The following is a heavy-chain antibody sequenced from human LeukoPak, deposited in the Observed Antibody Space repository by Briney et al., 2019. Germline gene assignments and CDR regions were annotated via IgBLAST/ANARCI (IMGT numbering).Heavy chain of an antibody. J-gene: IGHJ4*02. CDR2: INHDGAT. CDR1: GGSFSDSY. Sequence: SETLSLTCAVYGGSFSDSYWSWIRQPPGEGLEWIGEINHDGATNYNPSLKSRVTILVDTSKNQFSLNLSSVTAADTAVYYCARGSNSVAYWSQGTLVTVSP. V-gene: IGHV4-34*01. D-gene: IGHD4-23*01. CDR3: ARGSNSVAY.